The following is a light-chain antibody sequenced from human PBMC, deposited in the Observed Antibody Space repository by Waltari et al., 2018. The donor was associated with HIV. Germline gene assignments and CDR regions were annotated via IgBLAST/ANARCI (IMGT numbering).Light chain of an antibody. CDR1: QDINNW. CDR3: QQANSFPPT. CDR2: AAF. Sequence: DIQMTQSPSSVSVFVGDRVTITCRANQDINNWLAWYQQKPGKAPKLLIYAAFNLQSGVPSRFSGSRSGPDFTLTITSLQPEDFATYYCQQANSFPPTFGGGTKVDI. J-gene: IGKJ4*01. V-gene: IGKV1-12*01.